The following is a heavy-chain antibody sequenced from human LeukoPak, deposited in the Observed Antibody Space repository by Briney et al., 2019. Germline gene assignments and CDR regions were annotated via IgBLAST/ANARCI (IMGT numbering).Heavy chain of an antibody. D-gene: IGHD2/OR15-2a*01. CDR3: ARHKALLWPFDY. J-gene: IGHJ4*02. Sequence: PSETLSLTCTVSGGSISSSSYYWGWIRQPPGKGLEWIGSIYYSGSTYYNPSLKSRVTISVDTSKNQFSLKLSSVTAADTAVYYCARHKALLWPFDYWGQGTLVTVSS. CDR2: IYYSGST. CDR1: GGSISSSSYY. V-gene: IGHV4-39*01.